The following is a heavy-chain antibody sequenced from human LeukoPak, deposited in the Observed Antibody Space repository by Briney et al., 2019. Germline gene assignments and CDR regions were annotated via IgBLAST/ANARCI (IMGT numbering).Heavy chain of an antibody. Sequence: PGGSLRLSCAASGFTFDDYGMSWVRQAPGKGLEWVSGINWNGGSTGYADSVKGRFTISRDNAKNSLYLQMNSLRAEDTALYYCARGGQVSTGAYFDYWGQGTLVTVSS. V-gene: IGHV3-20*04. CDR3: ARGGQVSTGAYFDY. D-gene: IGHD1-26*01. J-gene: IGHJ4*02. CDR2: INWNGGST. CDR1: GFTFDDYG.